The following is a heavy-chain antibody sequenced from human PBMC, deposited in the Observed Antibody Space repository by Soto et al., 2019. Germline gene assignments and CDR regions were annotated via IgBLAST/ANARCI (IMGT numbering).Heavy chain of an antibody. CDR2: IYYSGST. V-gene: IGHV4-39*01. D-gene: IGHD2-21*02. J-gene: IGHJ5*02. CDR1: GGSISSSMYF. Sequence: QLQLQEAGPGPVKPSETLSLTCRVSGGSISSSMYFWGRIRQPPGKGLEWIGSIYYSGSTYYNPSLKSRVTVSVDTSKNQFSLKLSSVTAADTAVYYCARHPSDFWFDPWGQGTLVTVSS. CDR3: ARHPSDFWFDP.